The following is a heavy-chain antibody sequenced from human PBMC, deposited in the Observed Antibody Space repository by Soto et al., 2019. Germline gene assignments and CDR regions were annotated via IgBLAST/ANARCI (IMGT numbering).Heavy chain of an antibody. D-gene: IGHD5-18*01. V-gene: IGHV5-51*01. J-gene: IGHJ4*02. CDR2: IYPGDSET. CDR1: GYIFANYW. CDR3: ARPGAPTDTVVYDF. Sequence: PAESLKISCNASGYIFANYWIGWVCQKPGKGLEWMGVIYPGDSETTYSPSFEGQVIISVDRSRGTAFLEWSSLKASDTAMYYCARPGAPTDTVVYDFWGQGTQVTVSS.